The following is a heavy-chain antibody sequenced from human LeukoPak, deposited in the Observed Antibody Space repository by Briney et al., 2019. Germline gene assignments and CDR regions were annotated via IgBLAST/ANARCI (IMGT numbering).Heavy chain of an antibody. Sequence: GGSLRLSCVASGFTFSDYSKNWVRQAPGKGLEWVSSISSNSAYISYVDSLRGRFTVSRDNAKSSLFLQMNSLRVEDTAVYYCARAHCSGRGCYQRYDGFDIWGQGTVVTVSS. CDR3: ARAHCSGRGCYQRYDGFDI. D-gene: IGHD2-15*01. CDR1: GFTFSDYS. J-gene: IGHJ3*02. V-gene: IGHV3-21*01. CDR2: ISSNSAYI.